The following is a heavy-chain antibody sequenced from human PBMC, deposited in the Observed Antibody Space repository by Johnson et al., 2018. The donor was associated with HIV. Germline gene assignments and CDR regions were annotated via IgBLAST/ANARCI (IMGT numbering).Heavy chain of an antibody. Sequence: QVQLVESGGGVVQPGMFVTLSCAASGLNFSDYGMHWVRQAPGKGLEWVAVISFDGSNEYYADSVKGRFTISRDNAKNSLYLQMNSLGADDPALYYCARGGLGFQNIHDPFDIWGQGTMVTVSS. V-gene: IGHV3-30*04. J-gene: IGHJ3*02. CDR1: GLNFSDYG. CDR2: ISFDGSNE. D-gene: IGHD1/OR15-1a*01. CDR3: ARGGLGFQNIHDPFDI.